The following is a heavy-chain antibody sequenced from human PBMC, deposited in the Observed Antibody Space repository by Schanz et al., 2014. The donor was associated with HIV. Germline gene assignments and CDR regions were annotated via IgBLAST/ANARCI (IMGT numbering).Heavy chain of an antibody. Sequence: QVQLVESGGGVVQPGRSLRLSCAASGFTFSSYAMHWVRQAPGKGLEWVAVISYDGSNKNYADSVKGRFTISRDNSKNTLDLQMNSLRAEDTAVYYCARDVSHDSSGHYSDYYYGMDVRGQGTTVTVSS. CDR3: ARDVSHDSSGHYSDYYYGMDV. CDR1: GFTFSSYA. V-gene: IGHV3-30-3*01. J-gene: IGHJ6*02. CDR2: ISYDGSNK. D-gene: IGHD3-22*01.